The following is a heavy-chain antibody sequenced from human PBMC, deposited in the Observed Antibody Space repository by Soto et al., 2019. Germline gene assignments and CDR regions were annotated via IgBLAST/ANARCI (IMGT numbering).Heavy chain of an antibody. CDR2: IYYSGST. CDR1: GGSISSSSYY. D-gene: IGHD5-12*01. J-gene: IGHJ6*03. CDR3: ARHSDDRLLRLRKYENYYYMDV. V-gene: IGHV4-39*01. Sequence: SETLSLTCTVSGGSISSSSYYWGWIRQPPGKGLEWIGSIYYSGSTYYNPSLKSRVTISVDTSKNQFSLKLSSVTAADTAVYYCARHSDDRLLRLRKYENYYYMDVWGKGTTVTVSS.